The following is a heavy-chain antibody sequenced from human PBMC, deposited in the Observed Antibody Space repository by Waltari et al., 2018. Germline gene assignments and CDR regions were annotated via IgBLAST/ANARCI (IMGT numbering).Heavy chain of an antibody. V-gene: IGHV4-61*02. CDR3: AGGDERLARYHFDD. Sequence: QVLLQESGPGLVKPSQTLSLTCTVSDGSLNSDTYYWSWIRQPAGKGLEWIGSIDSGGDARYSPSLERRVAITVDRSKNQVSLTLFSVDAADAAVYYCAGGDERLARYHFDDWGQGTQVIVSS. CDR2: IDSGGDA. CDR1: DGSLNSDTYY. D-gene: IGHD6-25*01. J-gene: IGHJ4*02.